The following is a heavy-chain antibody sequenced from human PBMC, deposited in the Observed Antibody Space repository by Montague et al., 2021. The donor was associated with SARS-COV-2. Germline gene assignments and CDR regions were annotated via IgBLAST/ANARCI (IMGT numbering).Heavy chain of an antibody. CDR3: ASGDDNGSGYLDV. Sequence: SETLSLTCAVFDGSFSYVYYCWICLPPPTGQELEWDINLHATTYSNPSPTSRGTISVDTSKNQFSLSLNFVTAAAAAVYYCASGDDNGSGYLDVWGKGTMVTVSS. CDR2: INLHATT. V-gene: IGHV4-34*01. D-gene: IGHD1-26*01. CDR1: DGSFSYVY. J-gene: IGHJ6*03.